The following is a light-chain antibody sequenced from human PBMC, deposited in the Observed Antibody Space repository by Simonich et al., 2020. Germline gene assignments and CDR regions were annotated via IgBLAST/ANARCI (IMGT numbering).Light chain of an antibody. V-gene: IGKV1-5*03. J-gene: IGKJ2*01. CDR2: QAS. Sequence: DIQMTQSHPTLSASVADRVTITCRARQSISSGLAWYQQKPGKAPKLRSYQASILESGVPSRFSGSGSGTEFTLTLSSLQPDDFATYYCQQYKKGYTVGQGTKLEIK. CDR1: QSISSG. CDR3: QQYKKGYT.